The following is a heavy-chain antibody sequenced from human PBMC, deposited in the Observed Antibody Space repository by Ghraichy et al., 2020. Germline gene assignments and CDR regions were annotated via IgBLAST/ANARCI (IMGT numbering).Heavy chain of an antibody. CDR2: IYYSGST. Sequence: SETLSLTCTVSGGSISSYYWSWIRQPPGKGLEWIGYIYYSGSTNYNPSLKSRVTISVDTSKNQFSLKLSSVTAADTAVYYCARNYYDSSGYYYVYYGMDVWGQGTTVTVSS. J-gene: IGHJ6*02. CDR1: GGSISSYY. V-gene: IGHV4-59*13. D-gene: IGHD3-22*01. CDR3: ARNYYDSSGYYYVYYGMDV.